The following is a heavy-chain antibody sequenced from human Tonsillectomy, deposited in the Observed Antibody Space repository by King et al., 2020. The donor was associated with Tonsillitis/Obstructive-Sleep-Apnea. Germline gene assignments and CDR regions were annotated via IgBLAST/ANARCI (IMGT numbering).Heavy chain of an antibody. V-gene: IGHV3-53*01. CDR2: IYSGSTT. CDR1: GFTVTSNY. J-gene: IGHJ6*03. CDR3: ARDGHGPNTNHYLDV. D-gene: IGHD2-2*01. Sequence: VQLVESGGGLIQPGGSLRLSCAASGFTVTSNYMSWVRQAPGKGLEWVSTIYSGSTTYYADSVRGRFTISRENSKNTLYLQMNSLRAGDSAVYYCARDGHGPNTNHYLDVWGQG.